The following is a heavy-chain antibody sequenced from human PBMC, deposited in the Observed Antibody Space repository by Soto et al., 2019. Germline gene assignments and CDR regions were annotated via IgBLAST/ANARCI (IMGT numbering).Heavy chain of an antibody. Sequence: QVQLQESGPGLVKPSQTLSLTCTVSGGSISSGGYYWSWIRQHPGKGLEWIGYIYYGGSTSYNPSLKSLVTISVDTSKNQVSLKLSSVTAADTAVYYCARAYGSGYMDVWGQGTTVTVSS. V-gene: IGHV4-31*01. CDR2: IYYGGST. CDR1: GGSISSGGYY. CDR3: ARAYGSGYMDV. J-gene: IGHJ6*02. D-gene: IGHD3-10*01.